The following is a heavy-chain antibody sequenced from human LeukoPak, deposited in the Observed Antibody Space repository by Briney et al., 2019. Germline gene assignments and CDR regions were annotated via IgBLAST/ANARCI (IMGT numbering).Heavy chain of an antibody. CDR1: GGSISSYY. CDR2: IYYSGST. D-gene: IGHD6-19*01. V-gene: IGHV4-59*01. J-gene: IGHJ2*01. CDR3: ARTVAVAGPADWYFDL. Sequence: SETLSLTCTVSGGSISSYYWSWIRQPPGKGLEWIGYIYYSGSTNYNPSLKSRVTISVDTSKNQFSLKLSSVTAADTAVYYCARTVAVAGPADWYFDLWGRGTLVTVSS.